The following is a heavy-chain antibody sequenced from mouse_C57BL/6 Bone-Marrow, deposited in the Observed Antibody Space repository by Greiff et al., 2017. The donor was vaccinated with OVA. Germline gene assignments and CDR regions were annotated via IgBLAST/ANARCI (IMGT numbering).Heavy chain of an antibody. Sequence: VQLKESGGGLVKPGGSLKLSCAASGFTFSDYGMHWVRQAPEKGLEWVAYISSGSSTIYYADTVKGRFTISRDDSQSMLYLQMNNLKTEDTAMYYCVRERGGSRTYFDYWGQGTTLTVSS. D-gene: IGHD1-1*01. J-gene: IGHJ2*01. CDR3: VRERGGSRTYFDY. CDR2: ISSGSSTI. V-gene: IGHV5-17*03. CDR1: GFTFSDYG.